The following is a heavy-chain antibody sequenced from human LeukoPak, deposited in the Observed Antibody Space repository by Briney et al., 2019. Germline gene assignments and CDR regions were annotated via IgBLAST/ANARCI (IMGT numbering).Heavy chain of an antibody. D-gene: IGHD5-18*01. V-gene: IGHV4-59*01. J-gene: IGHJ4*02. CDR2: IYNSGST. CDR3: ARDLGYGYPFDY. Sequence: SETLSLTCTVSGGSISSYYWSWIRQPPGKGLEWIAYIYNSGSTNYNPSLKSRVTISVDTSKNQFSLKVSSVTAADTAVYYCARDLGYGYPFDYWGQGTLVTVSS. CDR1: GGSISSYY.